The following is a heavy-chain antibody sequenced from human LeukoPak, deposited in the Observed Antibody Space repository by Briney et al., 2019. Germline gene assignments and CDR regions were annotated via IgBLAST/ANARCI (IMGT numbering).Heavy chain of an antibody. Sequence: KPSETLSLTCTVSGYSISSGYYWGWIRQPPGKGLEWIGSIYHSGSTYYNPSLKSRVTISVDTSKNQFSLKLSSVTAADTAVYYCARDLRYFDWLNVRYYYYMDVWGKGTTVTISS. CDR2: IYHSGST. D-gene: IGHD3-9*01. V-gene: IGHV4-38-2*02. CDR1: GYSISSGYY. CDR3: ARDLRYFDWLNVRYYYYMDV. J-gene: IGHJ6*03.